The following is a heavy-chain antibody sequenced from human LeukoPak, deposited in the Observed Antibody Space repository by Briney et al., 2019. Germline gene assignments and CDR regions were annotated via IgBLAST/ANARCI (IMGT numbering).Heavy chain of an antibody. D-gene: IGHD2-2*01. CDR3: ARVGTTSWYY. Sequence: GGSLRLSCVASGFTFSGFSMTWVRQAPGKGLEWVANIKHDGTEKYYVDSVKGRFTISRDNAQSSLFLQMSSLRAEDTAVYYCARVGTTSWYYWGQGTLVTVSS. J-gene: IGHJ4*02. CDR1: GFTFSGFS. CDR2: IKHDGTEK. V-gene: IGHV3-7*01.